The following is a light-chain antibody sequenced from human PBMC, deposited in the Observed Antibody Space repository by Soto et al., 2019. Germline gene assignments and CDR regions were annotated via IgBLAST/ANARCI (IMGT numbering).Light chain of an antibody. V-gene: IGLV2-14*01. CDR2: DVS. Sequence: QSALTQPASASGSPGQSITISCTGTSSDVGGYNYVSWYQQHPGKAPILMIYDVSNRPSGVSNRFSGSKSGNTASLTISGLQAEDEADYYFSSYTSSSTLVFGPGTKLTVL. CDR1: SSDVGGYNY. J-gene: IGLJ1*01. CDR3: SSYTSSSTLV.